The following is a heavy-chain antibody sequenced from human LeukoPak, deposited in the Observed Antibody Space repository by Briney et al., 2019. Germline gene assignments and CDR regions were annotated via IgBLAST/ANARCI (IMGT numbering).Heavy chain of an antibody. V-gene: IGHV3-23*01. J-gene: IGHJ6*04. D-gene: IGHD2-15*01. CDR1: GFTFSSYA. CDR3: ASARYCSGGSCSYCYGMDV. Sequence: PGGSLRLSCAASGFTFSSYAMSWVRQAPGKGLEWVSTISGSGGNTYYADSVKGRFTISRDNSKNTLYLQMNSLRAEDTAVYYCASARYCSGGSCSYCYGMDVWGKGTTVTVSS. CDR2: ISGSGGNT.